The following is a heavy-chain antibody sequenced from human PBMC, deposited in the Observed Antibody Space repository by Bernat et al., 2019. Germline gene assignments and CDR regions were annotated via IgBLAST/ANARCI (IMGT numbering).Heavy chain of an antibody. CDR2: ISAYNGNT. CDR3: ARIMWFGEFQVSAPDY. CDR1: GYTFTSYG. Sequence: QVQLVQSGAEVKKPGASVKVSCKASGYTFTSYGISWVRQAPGQGLEWMGWISAYNGNTNYAQKLQGRVTMTTDASTSTAYMEMRSLRSDDTAVFYCARIMWFGEFQVSAPDYWGQGTLVTVSS. V-gene: IGHV1-18*01. D-gene: IGHD3-10*01. J-gene: IGHJ4*02.